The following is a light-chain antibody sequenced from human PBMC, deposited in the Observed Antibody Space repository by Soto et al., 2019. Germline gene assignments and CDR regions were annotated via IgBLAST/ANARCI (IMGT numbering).Light chain of an antibody. V-gene: IGKV1-39*01. CDR2: AAS. CDR1: PSISNY. CDR3: QQSYSTPLT. J-gene: IGKJ4*01. Sequence: EIHMSQSPSSLSASVGDRVTITCRASPSISNYLNWYQHKPGKAPELLIYAASNLQTGAPSRFSGSGSGTDFTLTISRLQPEDFATYYCQQSYSTPLTFGGGTRVEIK.